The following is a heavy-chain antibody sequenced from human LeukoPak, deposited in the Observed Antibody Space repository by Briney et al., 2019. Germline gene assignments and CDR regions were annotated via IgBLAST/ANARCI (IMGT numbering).Heavy chain of an antibody. CDR2: INPNSGGT. CDR1: GYTFTCYY. J-gene: IGHJ4*02. CDR3: ARLIPTVAGPHFDY. D-gene: IGHD6-19*01. V-gene: IGHV1-2*02. Sequence: ASVKVSCKASGYTFTCYYMHWVRQAPGQGLEWMGWINPNSGGTNYAQKFQGRLTMTRDPSISTAYMELSRLTSDDTAVYYCARLIPTVAGPHFDYWGQGTLVTVSS.